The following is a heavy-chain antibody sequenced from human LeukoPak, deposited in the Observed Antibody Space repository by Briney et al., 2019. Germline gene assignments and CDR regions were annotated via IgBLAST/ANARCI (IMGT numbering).Heavy chain of an antibody. CDR2: IYYSGST. CDR1: GGSITSHY. CDR3: AAGRTDFGVVIGAFDI. J-gene: IGHJ3*02. D-gene: IGHD3-3*01. V-gene: IGHV4-59*11. Sequence: SETPSPTCTVSGGSITSHYWSWIRQPPGQGLEWIGYIYYSGSTNYNPSLKSRVTMSVDTSKNLLSLKVTSVTTADTAVYYCAAGRTDFGVVIGAFDIWGQGTRVTVSS.